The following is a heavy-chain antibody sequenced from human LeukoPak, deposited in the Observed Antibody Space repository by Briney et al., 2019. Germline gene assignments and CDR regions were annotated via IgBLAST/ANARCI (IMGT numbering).Heavy chain of an antibody. CDR1: GGTFSSYA. Sequence: ASLKVSCKASGGTFSSYAISWVRQAPGQGLEWMRRIIPILGIANYAQKFRGRVTITADKSTSTAYMELSSLRSEDTAVYYCARGGDRWLPYEGGYFDYWGQGTLVTVSS. V-gene: IGHV1-69*04. CDR3: ARGGDRWLPYEGGYFDY. J-gene: IGHJ4*02. D-gene: IGHD5-24*01. CDR2: IIPILGIA.